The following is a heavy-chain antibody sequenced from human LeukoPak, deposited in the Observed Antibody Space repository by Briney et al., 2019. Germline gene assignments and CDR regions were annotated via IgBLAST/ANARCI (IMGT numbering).Heavy chain of an antibody. Sequence: PGGSLRLSCAASRFAFSSYAMTWVRQAPGKGLEWVSTISGSSGNTNYADSVKGRFTISRDNAKNSLYLQMNSLRAEDTAVYYCARMMQAYDSSGYYYGSCYFDYWGQGTLVTVSS. J-gene: IGHJ4*02. D-gene: IGHD3-22*01. CDR3: ARMMQAYDSSGYYYGSCYFDY. V-gene: IGHV3-23*01. CDR2: ISGSSGNT. CDR1: RFAFSSYA.